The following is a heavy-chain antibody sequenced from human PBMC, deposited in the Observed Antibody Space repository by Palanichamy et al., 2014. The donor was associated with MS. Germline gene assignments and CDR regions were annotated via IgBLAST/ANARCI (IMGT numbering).Heavy chain of an antibody. CDR2: INHGGNA. V-gene: IGHV4-34*01. CDR3: TRWETTVTKMHY. CDR1: GGSSTGYY. D-gene: IGHD4-11*01. J-gene: IGHJ4*02. Sequence: QVQLQQWGAGLLKPSETLSLTCVVYGGSSTGYYWNWVRQPPGKGLEWIGEINHGGNAIYNPSLKSRVTMSVDTSKNQFSLKLTSVTAADTALYYCTRWETTVTKMHYWDQGLLVTVSS.